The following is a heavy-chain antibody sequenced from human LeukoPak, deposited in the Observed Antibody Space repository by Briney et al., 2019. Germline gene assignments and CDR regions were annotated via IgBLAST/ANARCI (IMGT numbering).Heavy chain of an antibody. J-gene: IGHJ4*02. Sequence: GGSLRLSCAASGFTFSTYSMNWVRQAPGKGLEWVSYISSSNAGSVKGRFTISRDNAKNSLYLQMNTLGAEDTAVYYCARGSYDSSGYYSGAGARADYWGQGTLVTVSS. CDR1: GFTFSTYS. CDR3: ARGSYDSSGYYSGAGARADY. V-gene: IGHV3-48*01. CDR2: ISSS. D-gene: IGHD3-22*01.